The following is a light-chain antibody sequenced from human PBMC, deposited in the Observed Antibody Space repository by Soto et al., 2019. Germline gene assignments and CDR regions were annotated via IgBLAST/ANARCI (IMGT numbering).Light chain of an antibody. J-gene: IGKJ1*01. Sequence: EILITQSPATLSLSPGERATLSCRASQSVSSNLAWYQQKPGQAPSLIIYGASTRATGIPARFSGSGSGTEFTLTISSLQSEDFAFYYCQQYNNWPPWTFGQGTKVDIK. CDR3: QQYNNWPPWT. CDR2: GAS. V-gene: IGKV3-15*01. CDR1: QSVSSN.